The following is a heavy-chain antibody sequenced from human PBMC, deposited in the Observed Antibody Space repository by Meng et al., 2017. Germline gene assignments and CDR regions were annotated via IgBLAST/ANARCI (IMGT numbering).Heavy chain of an antibody. V-gene: IGHV3-53*04. CDR2: IYSGGST. CDR1: GFTVSSNY. D-gene: IGHD6-13*01. J-gene: IGHJ6*02. Sequence: GESLKISCAASGFTVSSNYMSWVRQAPGKGLEWVSVIYSGGSTYYADSVKGRFTISRHNSKNTLYLQMNSLRAEYTAVYYCARDLVLSSSWDPYYYYGMDVWGQGTTVTVSS. CDR3: ARDLVLSSSWDPYYYYGMDV.